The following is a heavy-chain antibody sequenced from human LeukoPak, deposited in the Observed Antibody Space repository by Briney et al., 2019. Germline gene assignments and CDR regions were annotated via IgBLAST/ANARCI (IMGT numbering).Heavy chain of an antibody. CDR1: GGTFSSYA. D-gene: IGHD2-2*02. Sequence: SVKVSCKASGGTFSSYAISWVRQAPGQGLEWMGGIIPIFGTANYAQKFQGRVTTTADESTRTAYLALSSLRSEDTAVYYCARGYCSSTSCYRNYYGMDFWGQGTTVTVSS. CDR3: ARGYCSSTSCYRNYYGMDF. V-gene: IGHV1-69*01. J-gene: IGHJ6*02. CDR2: IIPIFGTA.